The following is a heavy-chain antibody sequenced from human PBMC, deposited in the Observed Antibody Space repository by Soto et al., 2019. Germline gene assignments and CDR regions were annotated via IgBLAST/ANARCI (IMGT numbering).Heavy chain of an antibody. J-gene: IGHJ6*02. CDR3: ARGYGDYDYYYGMDV. V-gene: IGHV1-69*02. Sequence: QVQLVQSGAEVKKPGSSVKVSCKASGGTFSSYTISWVRQAPGQGLEWMGRIIPILGIANYAQKFQGRVTITADKSTSTAYMELSGLRSEDTAVYYCARGYGDYDYYYGMDVWGQGTTVTVSS. CDR2: IIPILGIA. D-gene: IGHD4-17*01. CDR1: GGTFSSYT.